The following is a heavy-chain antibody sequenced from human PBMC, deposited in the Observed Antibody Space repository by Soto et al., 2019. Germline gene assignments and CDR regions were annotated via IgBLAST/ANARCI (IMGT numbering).Heavy chain of an antibody. CDR2: ISGSSSSI. CDR3: ARSNYEDYYYGMDV. D-gene: IGHD4-4*01. CDR1: GFTFSEHE. J-gene: IGHJ6*02. V-gene: IGHV3-48*03. Sequence: GGSLRLSCVASGFTFSEHEMNWVRQAPGKGLEWVSFISGSSSSIYYADSVKGRFTISRDNPKNSLDLQMNSLRAEDTAVYYCARSNYEDYYYGMDVWGQGTTVTVSS.